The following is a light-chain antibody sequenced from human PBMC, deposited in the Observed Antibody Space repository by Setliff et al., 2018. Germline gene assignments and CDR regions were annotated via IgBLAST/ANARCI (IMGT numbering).Light chain of an antibody. Sequence: QSALTQPASVSGSPGQSITIPCSGTSSDVGAYDLVSWYKQHPGKAPKLIISDVSNRPSGVSNRFSGSKSGNTASLTISGLQAEDEADYYCSAYTSSSTYVFGTGTQLTVL. CDR1: SSDVGAYDL. V-gene: IGLV2-14*03. CDR2: DVS. CDR3: SAYTSSSTYV. J-gene: IGLJ1*01.